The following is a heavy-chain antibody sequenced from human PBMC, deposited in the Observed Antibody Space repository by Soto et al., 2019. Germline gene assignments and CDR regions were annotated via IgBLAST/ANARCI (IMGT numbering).Heavy chain of an antibody. CDR2: IKSKTDGGTT. V-gene: IGHV3-15*07. CDR1: GFTFSNAW. Sequence: EVQLVESGGGLVKPGGSLRLSCAASGFTFSNAWMNWVRQAPGKGLEWVGRIKSKTDGGTTDYAAPVKGRFTISRDDSKNTLNLQMNSLKTENTAVYHCTTDYHPGIAAAGTLGYWGQGTLVTVSS. D-gene: IGHD6-13*01. J-gene: IGHJ4*02. CDR3: TTDYHPGIAAAGTLGY.